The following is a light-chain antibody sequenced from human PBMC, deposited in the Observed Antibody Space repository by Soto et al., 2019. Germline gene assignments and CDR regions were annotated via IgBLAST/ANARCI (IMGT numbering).Light chain of an antibody. V-gene: IGKV1-5*01. Sequence: DIQMTQSPSTLSASVGDRVTITCRASQSISSWLAWYQQKPGKAPKLLIYDASSLESGVPSRFSGSGSGTDFTLTISSLQPEDFATYYCQQANSFPPTFGQGTRLEIK. CDR3: QQANSFPPT. CDR1: QSISSW. CDR2: DAS. J-gene: IGKJ5*01.